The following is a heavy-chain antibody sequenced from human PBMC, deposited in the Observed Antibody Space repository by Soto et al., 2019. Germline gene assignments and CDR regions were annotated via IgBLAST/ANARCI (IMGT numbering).Heavy chain of an antibody. CDR2: INAGNGNT. J-gene: IGHJ4*02. D-gene: IGHD2-2*01. CDR3: ARGTIVGPAEIGYYSDY. V-gene: IGHV1-3*01. Sequence: ASVKVSCKASGYTFTSYAMHWVRQAPGQRLEWMGWINAGNGNTKYSQKFQGRVTITRDTSARTAYMDLSRLRSEDTAVYYCARGTIVGPAEIGYYSDYWGQGTPVTVSS. CDR1: GYTFTSYA.